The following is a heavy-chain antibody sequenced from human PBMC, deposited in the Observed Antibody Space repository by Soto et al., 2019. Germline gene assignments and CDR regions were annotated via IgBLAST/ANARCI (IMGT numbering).Heavy chain of an antibody. Sequence: GASVKVSCKASGYTFTSYGISWVRQAPGQGLEWMGWISAYNGNTNYAQKLQGRVTMTTDTSTSTAYMELRSLRSDDTAVYYCAIFVGRYDFWSGYPAEYFQHWGQGTLVTVSS. J-gene: IGHJ1*01. CDR2: ISAYNGNT. CDR1: GYTFTSYG. CDR3: AIFVGRYDFWSGYPAEYFQH. V-gene: IGHV1-18*01. D-gene: IGHD3-3*01.